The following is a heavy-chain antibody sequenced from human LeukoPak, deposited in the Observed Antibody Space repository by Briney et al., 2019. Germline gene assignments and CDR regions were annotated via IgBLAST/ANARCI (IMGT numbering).Heavy chain of an antibody. CDR3: ARGRFSYYDFWSGYYRGHYFDY. CDR2: MNPNSSNT. V-gene: IGHV1-8*03. J-gene: IGHJ4*02. D-gene: IGHD3-3*01. CDR1: GYTFTSYD. Sequence: ASVKVSCKSSGYTFTSYDINWVRQATGQGIEWMGRMNPNSSNTGYAQKFQGRVTITRNTSISTAYMELSSLRSEDTAVYYCARGRFSYYDFWSGYYRGHYFDYWGQGTLVTASS.